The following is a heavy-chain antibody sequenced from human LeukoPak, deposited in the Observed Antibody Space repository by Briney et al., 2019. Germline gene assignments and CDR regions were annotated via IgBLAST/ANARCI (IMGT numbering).Heavy chain of an antibody. Sequence: SETLSLSCTVSGGSVSSGTYYWHWIRQPPGKGLEWIGYIYYSGSTNYNPSLKSRVTISVDTSKNQFSLKLSSVTAADTAVYYCARGGTYYDFWSGYRDAFDIWGQGTMVTVSS. V-gene: IGHV4-61*01. J-gene: IGHJ3*02. CDR3: ARGGTYYDFWSGYRDAFDI. D-gene: IGHD3-3*01. CDR1: GGSVSSGTYY. CDR2: IYYSGST.